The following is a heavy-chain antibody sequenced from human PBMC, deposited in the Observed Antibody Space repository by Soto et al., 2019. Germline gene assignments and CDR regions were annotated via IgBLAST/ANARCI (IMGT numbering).Heavy chain of an antibody. CDR2: ISGSGGST. CDR3: AKDGPRGLRFLEWLLAYFDY. D-gene: IGHD3-3*01. Sequence: PGGSLRLSCAASGFTFSRYAMSWVRQAPGKGLEWVSAISGSGGSTSYADSVKGRFTISRDNSKNTLYLQMNSLRAEDTAVYYCAKDGPRGLRFLEWLLAYFDYWVQGTMVTVYS. CDR1: GFTFSRYA. V-gene: IGHV3-23*01. J-gene: IGHJ4*02.